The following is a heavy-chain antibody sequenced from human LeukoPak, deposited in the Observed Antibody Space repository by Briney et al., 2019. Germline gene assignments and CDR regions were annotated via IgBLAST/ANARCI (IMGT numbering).Heavy chain of an antibody. CDR1: GFTFSSYW. J-gene: IGHJ4*02. V-gene: IGHV3-74*01. Sequence: PGGSLRLSCAASGFTFSSYWMHWVRQAPGKGLVWVSRINSDGSSTSYADSVKGRFTISRDNAKNTLYLQMNSLRAEDTAVYYCARAGITMVRGAQYYFDYWGQGTLVTVSS. CDR2: INSDGSST. CDR3: ARAGITMVRGAQYYFDY. D-gene: IGHD3-10*01.